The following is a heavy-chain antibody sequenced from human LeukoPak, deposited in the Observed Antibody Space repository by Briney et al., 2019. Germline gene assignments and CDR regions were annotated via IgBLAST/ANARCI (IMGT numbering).Heavy chain of an antibody. Sequence: GGSLRLSCAASGFTFSNAWMNWVRQAPGKGLEWVDRIKSKTDGGTTDYAAPVKGRFTISRDDSKNTLYLQMNSLKTEDTAVYYCTTDLGIAAAGLFDYWGQGTLVTVSS. CDR1: GFTFSNAW. J-gene: IGHJ4*02. V-gene: IGHV3-15*07. CDR2: IKSKTDGGTT. CDR3: TTDLGIAAAGLFDY. D-gene: IGHD6-13*01.